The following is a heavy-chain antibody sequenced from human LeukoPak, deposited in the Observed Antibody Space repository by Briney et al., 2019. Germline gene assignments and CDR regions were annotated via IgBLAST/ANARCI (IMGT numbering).Heavy chain of an antibody. CDR3: ASYSYYYDSSGYRHRAFDI. D-gene: IGHD3-22*01. CDR1: GYTFTGYY. Sequence: ASVKVSCKASGYTFTGYYMHWVRQAPGQGLEWMGIINPSGGSTSYAQKFQGRVTMTRDTSTSTVYMELSSLRSEDTAVYYCASYSYYYDSSGYRHRAFDIWGQGTMVTVSS. J-gene: IGHJ3*02. CDR2: INPSGGST. V-gene: IGHV1-46*01.